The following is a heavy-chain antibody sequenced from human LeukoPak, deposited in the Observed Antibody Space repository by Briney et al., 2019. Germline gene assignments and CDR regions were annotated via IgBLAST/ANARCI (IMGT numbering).Heavy chain of an antibody. J-gene: IGHJ6*03. D-gene: IGHD5-12*01. V-gene: IGHV4-59*01. CDR1: GGSISSYY. Sequence: PSETLSLTCTVSGGSISSYYWSWIRQPPGKGLEWIGYIYYSGSTNYNPSLKSRVTISVDTSKNQFSLKLSSVTAADTAVYYCARVLGGYSGYEGSYYYYMDVWGKGTTVTISS. CDR2: IYYSGST. CDR3: ARVLGGYSGYEGSYYYYMDV.